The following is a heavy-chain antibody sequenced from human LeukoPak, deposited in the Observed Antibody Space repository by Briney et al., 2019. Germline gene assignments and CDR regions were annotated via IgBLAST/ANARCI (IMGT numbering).Heavy chain of an antibody. Sequence: KPSETLSLTCTVSGGSISSYYWSWIRQPPGKGLEWIGYIYYSGSINYNPSLKSRVTISVDTSKNQFSLKLSSVTAADTAVYYCARLGQDPYYYYGMDVWGQGTTVTVSS. CDR3: ARLGQDPYYYYGMDV. CDR1: GGSISSYY. CDR2: IYYSGSI. V-gene: IGHV4-59*08. J-gene: IGHJ6*02.